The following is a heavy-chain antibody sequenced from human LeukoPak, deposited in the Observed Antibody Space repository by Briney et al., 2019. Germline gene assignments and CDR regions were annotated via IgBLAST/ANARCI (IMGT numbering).Heavy chain of an antibody. D-gene: IGHD1-26*01. CDR2: IRSKANSYAT. CDR1: GFTFSGSA. J-gene: IGHJ4*02. V-gene: IGHV3-73*01. Sequence: GGSLRLSCAASGFTFSGSAMHWVRQASGQGLEWVGRIRSKANSYATAYAASVKGRFTISRDDSKNTAYLQMNSLKTEDTAVYYCALYRGAHPYFAYWGQGTLVTVSS. CDR3: ALYRGAHPYFAY.